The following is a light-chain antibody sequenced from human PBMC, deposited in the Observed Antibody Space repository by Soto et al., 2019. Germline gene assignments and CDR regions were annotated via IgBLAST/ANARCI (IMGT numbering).Light chain of an antibody. CDR2: AAS. J-gene: IGKJ2*01. CDR1: QVISSY. Sequence: AIRMTQSPSSLSSSTGDRVTITCRASQVISSYLAWYQQKPGKAPKLLIYAASTLQSGVPSRFSGSGSGTEFTLTISCLQSEDFATYYCQQDYSYPHTFGQGTKLEIK. V-gene: IGKV1-8*01. CDR3: QQDYSYPHT.